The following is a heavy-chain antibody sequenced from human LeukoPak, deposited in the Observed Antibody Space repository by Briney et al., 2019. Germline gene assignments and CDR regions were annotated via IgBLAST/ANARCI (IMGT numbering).Heavy chain of an antibody. CDR3: ARSPVATLSDRWFDP. J-gene: IGHJ5*02. Sequence: SETLSLTCTVSGGSISSYYWSWIRQPPGRGLEWIGYIYYSGSTNYNPSLKSRVTISVDTSKNQFSLKLSSVTAADTAVYYCARSPVATLSDRWFDPWGQGTLVTVSS. CDR1: GGSISSYY. CDR2: IYYSGST. D-gene: IGHD5-12*01. V-gene: IGHV4-59*01.